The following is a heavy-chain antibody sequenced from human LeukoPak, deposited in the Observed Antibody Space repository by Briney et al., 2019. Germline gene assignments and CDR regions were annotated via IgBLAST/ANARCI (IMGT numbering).Heavy chain of an antibody. Sequence: GGSLRLSCSASGFTFSSYAMHWVRQAPGKGLDYVSAISSNGGSTYYADSVEVRFTISRDNSKNTLYLQMSSLRAEDTAVYYCAESGGYSYGYAFDIWGQGTMVTVSS. V-gene: IGHV3-64D*06. CDR2: ISSNGGST. D-gene: IGHD5-18*01. CDR1: GFTFSSYA. CDR3: AESGGYSYGYAFDI. J-gene: IGHJ3*02.